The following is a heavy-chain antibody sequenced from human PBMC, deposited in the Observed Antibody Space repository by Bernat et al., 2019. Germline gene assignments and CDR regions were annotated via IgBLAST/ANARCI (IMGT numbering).Heavy chain of an antibody. CDR1: GFTVSSNY. V-gene: IGHV3-66*01. CDR2: IYSDGST. CDR3: AKDMSYGSGSYYVY. Sequence: EVQLVESGGNLVQPGGSLRLSCAASGFTVSSNYMSWVRQAPGKGLEWVSTIYSDGSTYYADSVKGRFTISRDNSKNTLYLQMNSLRAEDTAVYYCAKDMSYGSGSYYVYWGQGTLVTVSS. D-gene: IGHD3-10*01. J-gene: IGHJ4*02.